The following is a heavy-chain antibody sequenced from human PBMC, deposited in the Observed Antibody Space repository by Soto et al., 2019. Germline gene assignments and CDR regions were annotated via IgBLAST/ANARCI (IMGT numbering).Heavy chain of an antibody. V-gene: IGHV3-33*01. D-gene: IGHD3-10*01. J-gene: IGHJ6*02. CDR2: IWYDGSNK. CDR1: GFTFSSYG. Sequence: QVQLVESGGGVVQPGRSLRLSCAASGFTFSSYGMHWVRQAPGKGLEWVAVIWYDGSNKYYADSVKGRFTISRDNSKNTLYLQMNSLRAEDTAVYYCARDRGSGSYYLYYYGMDVWGQGTTVTVSS. CDR3: ARDRGSGSYYLYYYGMDV.